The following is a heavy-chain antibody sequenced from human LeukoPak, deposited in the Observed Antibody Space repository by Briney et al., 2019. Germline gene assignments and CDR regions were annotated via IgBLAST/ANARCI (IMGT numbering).Heavy chain of an antibody. CDR3: ARRILLSGFDI. CDR1: GFTVSSNH. V-gene: IGHV3-66*01. D-gene: IGHD3-10*01. CDR2: IYPSGTT. Sequence: GGSLRLSCAVSGFTVSSNHMGWVRQAPGKGLEWVSVIYPSGTTQYAVSVRGRFTISRDISKNTLYLQMNSLRDEDTAVYFCARRILLSGFDIWGHGTMVTVFS. J-gene: IGHJ3*02.